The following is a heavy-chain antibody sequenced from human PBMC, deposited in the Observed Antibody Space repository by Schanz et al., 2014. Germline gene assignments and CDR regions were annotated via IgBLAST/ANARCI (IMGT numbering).Heavy chain of an antibody. J-gene: IGHJ4*02. CDR1: GFTFSNYA. CDR2: ISYDGSNK. CDR3: AYYDVLTGFDY. D-gene: IGHD3-9*01. Sequence: QVQLVESGGGVVQPGRSLRLSCAASGFTFSNYAMHWVRQAPGKGLEWVAFISYDGSNKYYADSVKGRFTISRDNSKNTLYLQINNLRAEDTAVYYCAYYDVLTGFDYWGQGTLVTVSS. V-gene: IGHV3-30-3*01.